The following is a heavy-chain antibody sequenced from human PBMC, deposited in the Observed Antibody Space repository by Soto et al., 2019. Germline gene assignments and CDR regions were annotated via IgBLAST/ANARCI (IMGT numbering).Heavy chain of an antibody. CDR2: IYYSGST. J-gene: IGHJ5*02. Sequence: SETLSLTCTVSGGSISSGGYYWSWIRQHPGKGLEWIGYIYYSGSTYYNPSLKSRVTISVDTSKNQFSLMLSSVTAADTAVYYWARGSSWPHSWWFDPWGQGTLVTVSS. V-gene: IGHV4-31*03. D-gene: IGHD2-2*01. CDR1: GGSISSGGYY. CDR3: ARGSSWPHSWWFDP.